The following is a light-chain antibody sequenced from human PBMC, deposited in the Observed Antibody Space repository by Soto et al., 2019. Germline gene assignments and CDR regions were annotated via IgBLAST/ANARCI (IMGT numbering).Light chain of an antibody. CDR1: SSDFGSYNL. CDR2: EVS. V-gene: IGLV2-23*02. CDR3: CSYAGSSTFLYV. Sequence: QSVLTQPAPVSGSPGQSITISCTGNSSDFGSYNLVSWYQQHPGKAPKLMIYEVSKRPSGVSNRFSGSKSGNTASLTISGLQAEDEADYYCCSYAGSSTFLYVFGTGTKVTVL. J-gene: IGLJ1*01.